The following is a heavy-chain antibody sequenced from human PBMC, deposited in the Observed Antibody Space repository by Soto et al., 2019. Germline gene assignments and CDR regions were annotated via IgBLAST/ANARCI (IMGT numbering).Heavy chain of an antibody. CDR2: IWYDGSNK. Sequence: GGSLRLSCAASGFTFSSYGMHWVRQAPGKGLEWVAVIWYDGSNKYYADSVKGRFTISRDNSKNTLYLQMNGLRAEDTAVYYCARTAHMNSYYDFWSGYYSSYYGMDVWGQGTTVTVSS. J-gene: IGHJ6*02. CDR3: ARTAHMNSYYDFWSGYYSSYYGMDV. V-gene: IGHV3-33*01. D-gene: IGHD3-3*01. CDR1: GFTFSSYG.